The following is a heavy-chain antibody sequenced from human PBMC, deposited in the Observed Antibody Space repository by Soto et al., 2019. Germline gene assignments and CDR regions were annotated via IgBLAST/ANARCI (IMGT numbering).Heavy chain of an antibody. J-gene: IGHJ6*03. CDR2: ISGSGGST. CDR3: AAATFFYYYYMDV. CDR1: GFTFSSYA. Sequence: GGSLRLSCAASGFTFSSYAMSWVRQAPGKGLEWVSAISGSGGSTYYADSVKGRFTISRDNSKNTLYLQMNSLRAEDTAVYYCAAATFFYYYYMDVWGKGTTVTVSS. V-gene: IGHV3-23*01. D-gene: IGHD2-15*01.